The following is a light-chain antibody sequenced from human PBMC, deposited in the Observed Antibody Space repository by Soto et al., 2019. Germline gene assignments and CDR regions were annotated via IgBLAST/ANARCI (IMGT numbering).Light chain of an antibody. J-gene: IGKJ4*01. Sequence: PSTLSAYVGDSVTITCRASQSITTWLAWYQQKPGQAPILLIYGASSRATATPDRFRGSESGTDFTLTINRLEPEDFALYYCQQYSAYPLSFGGGTKVDIK. CDR3: QQYSAYPLS. CDR2: GAS. V-gene: IGKV3-20*01. CDR1: QSITTW.